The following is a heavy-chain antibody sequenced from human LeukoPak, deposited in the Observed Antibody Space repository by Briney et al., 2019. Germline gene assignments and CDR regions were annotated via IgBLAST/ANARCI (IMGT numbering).Heavy chain of an antibody. CDR3: ARTIVVVVAATIDY. CDR2: ISYGGST. Sequence: SETLSLTCTVSGGSISSSGYYWGWIRQLPGKGLEWIGTISYGGSTYYSPSLKSRVTISVDTSKNHFSLKLRSVTAADTAVYYCARTIVVVVAATIDYWGQGTLVTVSS. V-gene: IGHV4-39*02. D-gene: IGHD2-15*01. J-gene: IGHJ4*02. CDR1: GGSISSSGYY.